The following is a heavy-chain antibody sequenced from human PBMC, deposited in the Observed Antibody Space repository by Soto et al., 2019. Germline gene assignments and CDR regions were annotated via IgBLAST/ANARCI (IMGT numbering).Heavy chain of an antibody. D-gene: IGHD3-22*01. CDR3: ASPYDSSGYQPPYFDY. J-gene: IGHJ4*02. V-gene: IGHV1-69*13. Sequence: SVKVSCKASGGTFSSYAISWVRQAPGQGLEWMGGIIPIFGTANYAQKFQGRVTITADESTSTAYMELSSLRSEDTAVYYCASPYDSSGYQPPYFDYWAQGTLVTVSS. CDR2: IIPIFGTA. CDR1: GGTFSSYA.